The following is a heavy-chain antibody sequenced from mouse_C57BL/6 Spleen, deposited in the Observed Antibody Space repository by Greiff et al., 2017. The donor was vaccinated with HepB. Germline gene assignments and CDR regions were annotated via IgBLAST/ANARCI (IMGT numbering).Heavy chain of an antibody. CDR3: AKAYYSNYGFAY. CDR1: GFTFSSYA. V-gene: IGHV5-4*01. Sequence: EVQLVESGGGLVKPGGSLKLSCAASGFTFSSYAMSWVRQTPEKRLEWVATISDGGSYIYYPDNVKGRFTISRDNAKNNLYLQMSHLKSEDTAMYYCAKAYYSNYGFAYWGQGTLVTVSA. J-gene: IGHJ3*01. CDR2: ISDGGSYI. D-gene: IGHD2-5*01.